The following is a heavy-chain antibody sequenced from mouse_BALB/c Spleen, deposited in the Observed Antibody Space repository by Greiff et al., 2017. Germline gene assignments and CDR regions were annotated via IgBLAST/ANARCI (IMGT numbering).Heavy chain of an antibody. J-gene: IGHJ4*01. CDR1: GFTFSDYY. CDR2: ISDGGSYT. Sequence: EVKVVESGGGLVKPGGSLKLSCAASGFTFSDYYMYWVRQTPEKRLEWVATISDGGSYTYYPDSVKGRFTISRDNAKNNLYLQMSSLKSEDTAMYYCARVDGYYLMDYWGQGTSVTVSS. CDR3: ARVDGYYLMDY. V-gene: IGHV5-4*02. D-gene: IGHD2-3*01.